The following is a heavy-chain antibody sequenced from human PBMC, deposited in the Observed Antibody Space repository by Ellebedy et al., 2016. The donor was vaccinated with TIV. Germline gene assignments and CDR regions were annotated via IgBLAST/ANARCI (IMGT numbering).Heavy chain of an antibody. V-gene: IGHV1-18*04. CDR3: AACEVGATSFDY. CDR1: GYTFTSYG. D-gene: IGHD1-26*01. Sequence: ASVKVSCXASGYTFTSYGISWVRQAPGQGLEWMGWISAYNGNTNYAQKLQGRVTMTTDTSTSTAYMELRSLRSEDTAVYYCAACEVGATSFDYWGQGTLVTVSS. J-gene: IGHJ4*02. CDR2: ISAYNGNT.